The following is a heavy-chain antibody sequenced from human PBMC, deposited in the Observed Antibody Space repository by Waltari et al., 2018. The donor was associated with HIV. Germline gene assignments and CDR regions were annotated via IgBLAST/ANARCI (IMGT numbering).Heavy chain of an antibody. CDR1: GGSFSGYY. CDR2: INHSGST. CDR3: ARRGDSGWYGRIEDYCYYGMDV. D-gene: IGHD6-19*01. J-gene: IGHJ6*02. Sequence: QVQLQQWGAGLLKPSETLSLTCAVYGGSFSGYYWSWIRQPPGKGLEWIGEINHSGSTNYNPSLKSRVTRSVDTSKNQFSLKLSSGTAADTAVDYCARRGDSGWYGRIEDYCYYGMDVWGQGTTVTVSS. V-gene: IGHV4-34*01.